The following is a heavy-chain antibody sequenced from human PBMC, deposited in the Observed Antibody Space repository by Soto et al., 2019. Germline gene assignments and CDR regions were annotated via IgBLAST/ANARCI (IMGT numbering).Heavy chain of an antibody. CDR2: IWYDGSNK. CDR1: GFTFSSYG. D-gene: IGHD6-19*01. Sequence: GGSLRLSCAASGFTFSSYGMHWVRQAPGKGLEWVAVIWYDGSNKYYADSVKGRFTISRDNSKNTLYLQMNSLRAEDTAVYYCARDLARGWYPAFDIWGQGTMVTVSS. J-gene: IGHJ3*02. CDR3: ARDLARGWYPAFDI. V-gene: IGHV3-33*01.